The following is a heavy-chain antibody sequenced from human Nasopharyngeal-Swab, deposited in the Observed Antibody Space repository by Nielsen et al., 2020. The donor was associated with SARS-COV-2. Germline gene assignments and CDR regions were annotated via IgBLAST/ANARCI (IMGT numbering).Heavy chain of an antibody. J-gene: IGHJ6*02. V-gene: IGHV3-49*03. CDR2: IRTKPYKQTT. CDR3: TRKDYSRGWWSYRGMDV. Sequence: GESLKISCAASGFTFGDYSMMWFRQAPGKGLEWISLIRTKPYKQTTEYAASVKGRFTISRDDSKSIAYLEMNSLKSEDTAVYYCTRKDYSRGWWSYRGMDVWGQGTTVTVSS. D-gene: IGHD6-19*01. CDR1: GFTFGDYS.